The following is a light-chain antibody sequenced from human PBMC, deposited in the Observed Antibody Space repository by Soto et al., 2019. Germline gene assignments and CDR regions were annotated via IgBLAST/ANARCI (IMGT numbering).Light chain of an antibody. V-gene: IGLV2-8*01. Sequence: QTVVTQPPSASGSPGQSVTISCTGTSSDIGGYNYVSWYQQHPGKAPKVMIYEVTKRPSGVPDRFSGSKSGNTASLTVSGLQAEDEVDYYCSSYVGSNNLLFGGGTKLTVL. CDR3: SSYVGSNNLL. CDR1: SSDIGGYNY. J-gene: IGLJ2*01. CDR2: EVT.